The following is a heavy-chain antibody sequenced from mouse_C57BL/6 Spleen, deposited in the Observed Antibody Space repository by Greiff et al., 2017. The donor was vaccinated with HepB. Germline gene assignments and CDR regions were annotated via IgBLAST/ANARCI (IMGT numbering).Heavy chain of an antibody. CDR2: ISDGGSYT. CDR3: ARDRVYYDYDGYYFDY. CDR1: GFTFSSYA. V-gene: IGHV5-4*01. D-gene: IGHD2-4*01. Sequence: EVKLVESGGGLVKPGGSLKLSCAASGFTFSSYAMSWVRQTPEKRLEWVATISDGGSYTYYPDNVKGRFTISRDNAKNNLYLQMSHLKSEDTAMYYCARDRVYYDYDGYYFDYWGQGTTLTVSS. J-gene: IGHJ2*01.